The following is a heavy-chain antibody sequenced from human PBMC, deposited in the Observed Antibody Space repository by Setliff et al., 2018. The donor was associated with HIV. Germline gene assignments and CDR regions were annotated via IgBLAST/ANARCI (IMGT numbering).Heavy chain of an antibody. J-gene: IGHJ3*01. D-gene: IGHD2-15*01. CDR3: ARQELDIVVVAAASRSAFDL. Sequence: SETLSLTCTVSGGSISSGGYFWSWIRQLPGKGLEWIASIYYSGTTHYNPSLKSRVTVSIDTSKNQFSLKLSSVTASDTAVYYCARQELDIVVVAAASRSAFDLWGQGTMVTVSS. CDR2: IYYSGTT. V-gene: IGHV4-39*01. CDR1: GGSISSGGYF.